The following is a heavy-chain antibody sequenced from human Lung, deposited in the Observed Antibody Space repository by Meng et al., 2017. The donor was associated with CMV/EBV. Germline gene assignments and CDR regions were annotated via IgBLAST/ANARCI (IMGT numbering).Heavy chain of an antibody. V-gene: IGHV1-18*01. Sequence: ASXXVSXKASDYTFIGYGISWVRQAPGQGLEWMGWISAYNGRTNYAQKFQGRVTMTTDTSTNTAYTELRSLRSDDTAVYFCARGGYSDYDVRGSDYYYGMDVWGQGXTVTVSS. CDR2: ISAYNGRT. CDR3: ARGGYSDYDVRGSDYYYGMDV. CDR1: DYTFIGYG. J-gene: IGHJ6*02. D-gene: IGHD5-12*01.